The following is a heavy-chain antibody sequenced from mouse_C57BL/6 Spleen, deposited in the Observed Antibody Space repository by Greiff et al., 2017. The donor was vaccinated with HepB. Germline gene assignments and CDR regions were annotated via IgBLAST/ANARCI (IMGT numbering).Heavy chain of an antibody. J-gene: IGHJ4*01. CDR2: IDPETGGT. CDR3: TRGGRPSYAMDY. Sequence: VQLQQSGAELVRPGASVTLSCKASGYTFTDYEMHWVKQTPVHGLEWIGAIDPETGGTAYNQKFKGKAILTADKSSSTAYMELRSLTSEDSAVYYCTRGGRPSYAMDYWGQGTSVTVSS. CDR1: GYTFTDYE. V-gene: IGHV1-15*01. D-gene: IGHD1-1*01.